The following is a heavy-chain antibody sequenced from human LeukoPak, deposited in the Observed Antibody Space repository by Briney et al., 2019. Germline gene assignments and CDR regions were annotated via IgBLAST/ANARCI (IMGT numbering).Heavy chain of an antibody. Sequence: SETLPLTCTVSSGSFRTYYWGWLRQPPGKGLEWIGSIYYSGNTYYNASLKSQVSISIDTYKNQFSLRLTSVTAADTAVYYCARQTGSGLFILPGGQGTLVTVSS. D-gene: IGHD3/OR15-3a*01. CDR2: IYYSGNT. CDR1: SGSFRTYY. J-gene: IGHJ4*02. V-gene: IGHV4-39*01. CDR3: ARQTGSGLFILP.